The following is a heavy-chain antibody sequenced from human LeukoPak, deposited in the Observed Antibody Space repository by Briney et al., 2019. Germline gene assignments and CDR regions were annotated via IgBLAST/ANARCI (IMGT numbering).Heavy chain of an antibody. V-gene: IGHV3-23*01. CDR1: GFTFSSYA. J-gene: IGHJ4*02. CDR2: ISGSGDST. CDR3: ARDASGWDNGAYFDY. D-gene: IGHD2-8*01. Sequence: GGSLRLSCAASGFTFSSYAMSWVRQAPGKGLEWVSAISGSGDSTFYADSVKGRFTISRDNFKNTLFLQMNSLRAEDTAVYYCARDASGWDNGAYFDYWGQGALVTVSS.